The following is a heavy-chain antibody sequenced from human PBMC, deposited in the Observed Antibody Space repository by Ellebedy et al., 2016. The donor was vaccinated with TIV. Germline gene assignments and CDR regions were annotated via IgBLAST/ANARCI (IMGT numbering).Heavy chain of an antibody. CDR2: IKSKTDGGTT. CDR1: GFTFSSYA. CDR3: ARDLGEDTIFGVVRYYYYGMDV. Sequence: PGGSLRLSCAASGFTFSSYAMSWVRQAPGKGLEWVGRIKSKTDGGTTDYAAPVKGRFTISRDDSKNTLYLQMNSLKTEDTAVYYRARDLGEDTIFGVVRYYYYGMDVWGQGTTVTVSS. V-gene: IGHV3-15*01. D-gene: IGHD3-3*01. J-gene: IGHJ6*02.